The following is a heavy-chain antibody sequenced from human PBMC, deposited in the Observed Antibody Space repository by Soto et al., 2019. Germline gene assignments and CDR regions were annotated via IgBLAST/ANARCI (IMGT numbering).Heavy chain of an antibody. D-gene: IGHD2-2*01. J-gene: IGHJ4*02. CDR2: IIPIFGTA. CDR1: GGTFSSYA. CDR3: ARGPHIVVVPAAIIWGNFDY. V-gene: IGHV1-69*13. Sequence: GASVKVSCKASGGTFSSYAISWVRQAPGQGLEWMGGIIPIFGTANYAQKFQGRVTITADESTSTAYMELSSLRSEDTAVYYCARGPHIVVVPAAIIWGNFDYRGQGTLVTAPQ.